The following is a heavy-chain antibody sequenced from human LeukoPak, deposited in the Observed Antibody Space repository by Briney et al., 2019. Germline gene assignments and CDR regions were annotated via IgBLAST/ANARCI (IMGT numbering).Heavy chain of an antibody. D-gene: IGHD3-10*02. Sequence: PGGSLRLSCAASGFTFSNYAMTWVRQAPGKGLEWVSTIIGSGGSTYDADSVKGRFTISRDNSKNTLYQQMNRLRAEDTAVYYCATMFWAQAASGSDYWGQGTLVTVSS. CDR3: ATMFWAQAASGSDY. J-gene: IGHJ4*02. V-gene: IGHV3-23*01. CDR2: IIGSGGST. CDR1: GFTFSNYA.